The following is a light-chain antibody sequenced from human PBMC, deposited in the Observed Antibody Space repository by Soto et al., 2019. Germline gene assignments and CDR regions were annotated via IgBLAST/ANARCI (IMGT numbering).Light chain of an antibody. J-gene: IGLJ2*01. V-gene: IGLV2-11*01. CDR3: CSYAGDLAL. Sequence: QSVLTQPRSVSGSPGQSVTISCTGTSSDVGGYDFVSRYQQHPGKAPKLMISDVSKRPSGVPDRFSGSKSGNTASLTISGLQAEDEADYYCCSYAGDLALFGGGTRSPS. CDR1: SSDVGGYDF. CDR2: DVS.